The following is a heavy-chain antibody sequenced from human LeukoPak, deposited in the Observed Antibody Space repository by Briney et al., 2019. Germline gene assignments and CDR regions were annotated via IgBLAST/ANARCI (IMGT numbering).Heavy chain of an antibody. J-gene: IGHJ4*02. D-gene: IGHD6-19*01. Sequence: QPGRSLRLSCAASGFTFDDYAMHWVRQAPGKGLEWVSGISWNSGSIGYADSVKGRFTISRDNAKNPLYLQMNSLRAEDTALYYCAKGYSSGWYYFDYWGQGTLVTVSS. CDR1: GFTFDDYA. CDR2: ISWNSGSI. CDR3: AKGYSSGWYYFDY. V-gene: IGHV3-9*01.